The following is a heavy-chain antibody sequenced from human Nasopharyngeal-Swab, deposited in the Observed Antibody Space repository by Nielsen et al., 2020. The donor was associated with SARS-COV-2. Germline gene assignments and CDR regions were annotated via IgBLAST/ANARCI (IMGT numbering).Heavy chain of an antibody. J-gene: IGHJ6*02. CDR2: INHSGST. D-gene: IGHD4-17*01. Sequence: SETLSLTCAVYSGSFSGYYWSWIRQPPGKGLEWIGEINHSGSTNYNPSLKSRVTISVDTSKNQFSLKLSSVTAADTAVYYCARVYGDYVLLYYGMDVWGQGTTVTVSS. CDR3: ARVYGDYVLLYYGMDV. CDR1: SGSFSGYY. V-gene: IGHV4-34*01.